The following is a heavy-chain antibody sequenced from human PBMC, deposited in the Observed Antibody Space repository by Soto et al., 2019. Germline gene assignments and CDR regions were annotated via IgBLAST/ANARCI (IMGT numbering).Heavy chain of an antibody. CDR1: GYTFTGYY. CDR2: INPNSGGT. V-gene: IGHV1-2*02. Sequence: GASVKVSCKASGYTFTGYYMHWVRQAPGQGLEWMGWINPNSGGTNYAQKFQGRVTVTRDTSISTAYMELSRLRSDDTAVYYCAREVTMVRGVIVPYGMDVWGQGTTVTVSS. J-gene: IGHJ6*02. D-gene: IGHD3-10*01. CDR3: AREVTMVRGVIVPYGMDV.